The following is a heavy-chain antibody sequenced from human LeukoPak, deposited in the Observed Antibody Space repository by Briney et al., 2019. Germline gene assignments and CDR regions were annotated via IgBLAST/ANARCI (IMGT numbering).Heavy chain of an antibody. V-gene: IGHV1-2*02. CDR2: INPNSGGT. CDR1: GYTFTGYY. J-gene: IGHJ4*02. D-gene: IGHD3/OR15-3a*01. Sequence: ASVKVSCKASGYTFTGYYMHWVRQAPGQGLEWMGWINPNSGGTNYAQKFQGRVTMTRDMSTSTVYMELSSLRSEDTAVYYCARASGDWNYIDYWGQGTLVTVSS. CDR3: ARASGDWNYIDY.